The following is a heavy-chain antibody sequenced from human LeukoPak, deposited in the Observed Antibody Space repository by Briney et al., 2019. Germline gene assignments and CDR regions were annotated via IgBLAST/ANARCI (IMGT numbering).Heavy chain of an antibody. CDR1: GYSFTSYW. CDR2: IYPGDSEI. V-gene: IGHV5-51*01. J-gene: IGHJ4*02. Sequence: GESLQISCQGSGYSFTSYWIAWVRQMPGEGLEWVGIIYPGDSEIRYSPSFRGQVTISADKSISTAYLQWSSLKASDTAMYYCARGGGYYAYWGQGTLVTVSP. CDR3: ARGGGYYAY. D-gene: IGHD3-3*01.